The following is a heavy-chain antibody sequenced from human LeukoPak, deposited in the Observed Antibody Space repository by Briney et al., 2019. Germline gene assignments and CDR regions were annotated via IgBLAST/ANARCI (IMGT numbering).Heavy chain of an antibody. CDR3: ARHPSYCGSDCSPGWFDP. D-gene: IGHD2-21*02. J-gene: IGHJ5*02. CDR2: IYPGDSDT. CDR1: GYSFTSYW. V-gene: IGHV5-51*01. Sequence: GESLKISCKGSGYSFTSYWIGWVRQMPGKGLEWMGIIYPGDSDTRYSPSFQGQVTISADKSISTAYLQWSSLKASDTAMYYCARHPSYCGSDCSPGWFDPWGQGTLVTVSS.